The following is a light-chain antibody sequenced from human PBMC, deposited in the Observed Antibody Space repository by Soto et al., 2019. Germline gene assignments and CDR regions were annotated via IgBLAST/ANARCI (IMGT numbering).Light chain of an antibody. V-gene: IGKV1-33*01. CDR1: QDIRNY. CDR2: DAS. CDR3: QQYDNLPT. J-gene: IGKJ1*01. Sequence: DIQMTQSPSSLSASVGDRVTITCQASQDIRNYLNWYQQKPGKAPKLLIYDASNLETGVPSRFSGSGSGTDFTFTISSLQPEDIATYYCQQYDNLPTFGQGTKVEIK.